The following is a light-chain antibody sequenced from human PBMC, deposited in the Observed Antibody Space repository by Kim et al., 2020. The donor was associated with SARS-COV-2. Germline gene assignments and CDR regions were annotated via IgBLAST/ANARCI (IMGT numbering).Light chain of an antibody. CDR1: RSNIGTST. J-gene: IGLJ3*02. CDR2: GYD. CDR3: ATWDGSLSAWV. V-gene: IGLV1-44*01. Sequence: GHRVTIACSGSRSNIGTSTMYWYQNLPGTAPKLLFYGYDQRPSGVPDRFSGSKSGTSASLAISGLQPEDEADYYCATWDGSLSAWVFGGGTQLTVL.